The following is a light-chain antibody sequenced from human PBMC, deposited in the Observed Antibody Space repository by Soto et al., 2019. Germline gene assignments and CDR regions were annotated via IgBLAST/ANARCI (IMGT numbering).Light chain of an antibody. Sequence: EIVLTQSPATLSLSPGERATLSCRASQSVSSYLMWYQQKPDQAPRLLIYDVSNRASGVPARFIGSGSGPDFTLTISSLEPEDFAIYYCQQRRSWPRTFGQGTKLEIK. J-gene: IGKJ2*01. V-gene: IGKV3-11*01. CDR1: QSVSSY. CDR2: DVS. CDR3: QQRRSWPRT.